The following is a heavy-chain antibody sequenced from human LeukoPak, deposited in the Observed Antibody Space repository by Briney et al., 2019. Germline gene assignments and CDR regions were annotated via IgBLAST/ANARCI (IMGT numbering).Heavy chain of an antibody. CDR1: GFTFSSHA. J-gene: IGHJ5*02. CDR2: FSGSGGST. Sequence: PGGSLRLSCAASGFTFSSHAMSWVRQAPGKGLEWVSTFSGSGGSTYYADSVKGRFTISRDNSKNTLFLQMNSLRAEDTAVYYCARGDCSSTSCYIFDPWGQGTLVTVSS. D-gene: IGHD2-2*02. V-gene: IGHV3-23*01. CDR3: ARGDCSSTSCYIFDP.